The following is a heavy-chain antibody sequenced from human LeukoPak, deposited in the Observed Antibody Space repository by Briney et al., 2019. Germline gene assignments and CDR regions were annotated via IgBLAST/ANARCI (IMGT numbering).Heavy chain of an antibody. CDR1: GGSASSGSYY. CDR2: IYYSGST. J-gene: IGHJ3*02. CDR3: ARVRHIVVVTAREADGFDI. D-gene: IGHD2-21*02. Sequence: SETLSLTCTVSGGSASSGSYYWSWIRQPPGKGLEWIGYIYYSGSTNYNPSLKSRVTISVDTSKNQFSLKLSSVTAADTAVYYCARVRHIVVVTAREADGFDIWGQGTMVTVSS. V-gene: IGHV4-61*01.